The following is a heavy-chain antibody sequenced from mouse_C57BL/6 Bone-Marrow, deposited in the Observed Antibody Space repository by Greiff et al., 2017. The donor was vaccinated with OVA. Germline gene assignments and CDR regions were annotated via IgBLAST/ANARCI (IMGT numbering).Heavy chain of an antibody. V-gene: IGHV5-6*01. D-gene: IGHD2-12*01. CDR2: ISSGGSYT. Sequence: EVMLVESGGDLVKPGGSLKLSCAASGFTFSSYGMSWVRQTPDKRLEWVATISSGGSYTYYPDSVKGRFTISRDNAKNTLYLQMSSLKSEDTAMYYCARHEGSYCYAMDYWGQGTSVTVSS. CDR3: ARHEGSYCYAMDY. CDR1: GFTFSSYG. J-gene: IGHJ4*01.